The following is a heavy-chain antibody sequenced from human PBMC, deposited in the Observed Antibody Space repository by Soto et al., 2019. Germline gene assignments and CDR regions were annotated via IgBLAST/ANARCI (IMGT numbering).Heavy chain of an antibody. V-gene: IGHV3-7*01. CDR2: IKHDGSEK. CDR1: GFTFSSYW. J-gene: IGHJ4*02. CDR3: ARDVITVTTPYYFDY. Sequence: PGGSLRLSCAASGFTFSSYWMSWVRQAPGKGLEWVANIKHDGSEKYYVDSVKGRFTISRDNAKNSLYLQMNSLRAEDTAVYYCARDVITVTTPYYFDYWGQGTLVTVSS. D-gene: IGHD4-17*01.